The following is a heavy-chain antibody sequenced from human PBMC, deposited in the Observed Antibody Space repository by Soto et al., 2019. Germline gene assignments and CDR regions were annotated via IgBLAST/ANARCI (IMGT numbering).Heavy chain of an antibody. CDR2: IDPSDSYT. CDR3: ARRGGDSSVYRPPMFDWYFDL. D-gene: IGHD3-22*01. V-gene: IGHV5-10-1*01. Sequence: PGESLKISCKGSGYRFTSYWISWVRQMPGKGLEWMGRIDPSDSYTNYSPSFQGHVTISADKSISTAYLQRSSLKASDTAMYYCARRGGDSSVYRPPMFDWYFDLWGLGTLLSVSS. J-gene: IGHJ2*01. CDR1: GYRFTSYW.